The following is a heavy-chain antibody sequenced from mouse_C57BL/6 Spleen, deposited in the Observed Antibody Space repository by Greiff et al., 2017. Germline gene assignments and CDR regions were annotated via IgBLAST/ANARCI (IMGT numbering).Heavy chain of an antibody. CDR2: IHPNSGST. J-gene: IGHJ3*01. V-gene: IGHV1-64*01. Sequence: QVQLQQPGAELVKPGASVKLSCKASGYTFTSYWMHWVRQRPGQGLEWIGMIHPNSGSTNYNEKFKSKATLTVDKSSSTAYMQLSSLTSEDAAVYYCARSNYSNFLWFAYWGQGTLVTVSA. D-gene: IGHD2-5*01. CDR3: ARSNYSNFLWFAY. CDR1: GYTFTSYW.